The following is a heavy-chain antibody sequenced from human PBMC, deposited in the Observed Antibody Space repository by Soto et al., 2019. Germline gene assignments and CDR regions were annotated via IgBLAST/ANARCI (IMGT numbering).Heavy chain of an antibody. CDR2: ISTYNGNT. D-gene: IGHD5-18*01. CDR1: GYTFTSYG. V-gene: IGHV1-18*01. Sequence: VASVKVSCKASGYTFTSYGISWVRQAPGQGLEWVGWISTYNGNTNYAQKLQGRVTMTTDTSTSTAYMELRSLRSDDTAVYYCARGGGYSFGSFYYYGMDVWGQGTTVTVSS. J-gene: IGHJ6*02. CDR3: ARGGGYSFGSFYYYGMDV.